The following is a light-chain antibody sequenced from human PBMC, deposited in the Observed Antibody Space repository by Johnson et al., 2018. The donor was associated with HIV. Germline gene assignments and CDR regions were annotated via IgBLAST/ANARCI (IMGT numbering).Light chain of an antibody. Sequence: QSVLTQPPSVSAAPGQKVTISCSGSSSNIGNNYVSWYQQLPGXXXQFXXXXNXXXXSXXXXXXXXXXXXXXXXXXXXGLQPGDEADYYCGTWDSSLRAYNYVFGSVTKVTVL. CDR1: SSNIGNNY. CDR2: XNX. CDR3: GTWDSSLRAYNYV. V-gene: IGLV1-51*01. J-gene: IGLJ1*01.